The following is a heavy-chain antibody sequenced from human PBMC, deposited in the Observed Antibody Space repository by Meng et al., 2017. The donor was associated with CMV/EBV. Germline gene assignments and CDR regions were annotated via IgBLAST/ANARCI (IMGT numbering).Heavy chain of an antibody. Sequence: QLPPQGSGPGLVKPSETLSLTCTVSGGSISSSSYYWGWIRQPPGKGLEWIGSIYYSGSTYYNPSLKSRVTISVDTSKNQFSLKLSSVTAADTAVYYCVTWLWFGELSGYYFDYWGQGTLVTVSS. CDR2: IYYSGST. V-gene: IGHV4-39*07. D-gene: IGHD3-10*01. CDR1: GGSISSSSYY. J-gene: IGHJ4*02. CDR3: VTWLWFGELSGYYFDY.